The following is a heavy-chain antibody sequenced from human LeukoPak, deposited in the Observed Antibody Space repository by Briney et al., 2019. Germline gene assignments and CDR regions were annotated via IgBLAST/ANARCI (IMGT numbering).Heavy chain of an antibody. V-gene: IGHV1-3*01. CDR2: INAGYGNT. D-gene: IGHD5-24*01. CDR3: ARDRGDGYNYEGLDF. J-gene: IGHJ4*02. CDR1: GYTFTNYA. Sequence: ASVKVSCKTSGYTFTNYAIHWVRQAPGQRLEWMGWINAGYGNTKYSQKFQGRVTLTSDTSANTAYMDLSSLKSEDTAVYYCARDRGDGYNYEGLDFWGQGTLVTVSS.